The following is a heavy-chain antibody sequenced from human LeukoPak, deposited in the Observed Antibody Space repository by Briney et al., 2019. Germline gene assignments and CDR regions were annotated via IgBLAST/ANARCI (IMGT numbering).Heavy chain of an antibody. D-gene: IGHD3-10*01. CDR1: GFTFSSFE. Sequence: GGSLRLSCVVSGFTFSSFEMNWVRQAPGRGLEWVSYISSSGSTLYYADSVKGRFTISRDNSKNTLYLQMNNLRAEDTAVYYCAKGGRGTYYSDSWGQGTLVTVSS. V-gene: IGHV3-48*03. CDR2: ISSSGSTL. J-gene: IGHJ4*02. CDR3: AKGGRGTYYSDS.